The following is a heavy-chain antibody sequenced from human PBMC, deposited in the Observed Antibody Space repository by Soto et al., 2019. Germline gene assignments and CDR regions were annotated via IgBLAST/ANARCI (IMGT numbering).Heavy chain of an antibody. CDR3: ARVRAALGYCSGASCLPYYYGMDV. CDR1: GYTFTDYG. CDR2: ISAHTGDT. D-gene: IGHD2-15*01. J-gene: IGHJ6*02. Sequence: QVQLVQSGGEVKKPGASVKVSCKASGYTFTDYGITWVRQAPGQGLGWMGWISAHTGDTEYAQKFQDRVTMTRDTSTSTVDLELRSLSSDDTVVYYCARVRAALGYCSGASCLPYYYGMDVWGQGTTVTVSS. V-gene: IGHV1-18*01.